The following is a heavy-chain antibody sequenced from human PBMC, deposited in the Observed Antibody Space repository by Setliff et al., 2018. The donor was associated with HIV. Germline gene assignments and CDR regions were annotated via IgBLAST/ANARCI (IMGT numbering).Heavy chain of an antibody. D-gene: IGHD3-3*01. Sequence: ASVKVSCKISGYTLTEVSMHWVRQAPGKGLEWMGYSDPQDGKTIYAQKFQGRVTITADESTSTAYMELSSLRSEDTAVYYCARGEKRFLEWLPLDYYYYYYMDVWGKGITVTVSS. CDR1: GYTLTEVS. CDR3: ARGEKRFLEWLPLDYYYYYYMDV. V-gene: IGHV1-24*01. CDR2: SDPQDGKT. J-gene: IGHJ6*03.